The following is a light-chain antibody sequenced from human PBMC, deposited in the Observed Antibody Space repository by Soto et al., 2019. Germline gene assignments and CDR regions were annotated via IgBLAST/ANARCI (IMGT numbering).Light chain of an antibody. CDR2: GAS. CDR3: QHFDSSVYT. Sequence: EIVLTQSPGTLSLSPGERATLSCRASQSVSSGYLAWYQQKPGQAPRVLIYGASSRATGIPDRFSGSGSGTDFTLTISRLEPEDFAVYYCQHFDSSVYTFGQGTKLEIK. CDR1: QSVSSGY. V-gene: IGKV3-20*01. J-gene: IGKJ2*01.